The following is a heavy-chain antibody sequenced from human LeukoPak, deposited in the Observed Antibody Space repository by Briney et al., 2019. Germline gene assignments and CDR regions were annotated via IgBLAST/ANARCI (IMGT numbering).Heavy chain of an antibody. J-gene: IGHJ4*02. Sequence: PGRSLRLSCAASGFSLRNYGFHWVTQSPGKGLEWVAVIWHDGSHAYYSDSVKGRFTISRDNAKNTVYLQMDSLRVEDTAIYYCAKDNDAYGDSYFDSWGQGTLVTVSS. D-gene: IGHD4-17*01. CDR1: GFSLRNYG. CDR2: IWHDGSHA. V-gene: IGHV3-33*06. CDR3: AKDNDAYGDSYFDS.